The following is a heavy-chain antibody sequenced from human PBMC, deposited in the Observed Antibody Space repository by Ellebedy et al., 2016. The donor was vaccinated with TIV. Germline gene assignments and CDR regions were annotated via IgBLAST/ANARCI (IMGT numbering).Heavy chain of an antibody. J-gene: IGHJ6*02. CDR2: MNPNSGNT. CDR1: GYTFTSYD. Sequence: AASVKVSCKASGYTFTSYDINWARQATGQGLEWMGWMNPNSGNTGYAQKFQGRVTITRNTSISTAYMELSILRSEDTAVYYCARVYGSGSYLYYYYGMDVWGQGTTVTVSS. D-gene: IGHD3-10*01. CDR3: ARVYGSGSYLYYYYGMDV. V-gene: IGHV1-8*03.